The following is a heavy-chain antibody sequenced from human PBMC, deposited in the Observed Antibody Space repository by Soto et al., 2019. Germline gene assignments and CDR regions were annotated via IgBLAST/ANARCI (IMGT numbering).Heavy chain of an antibody. D-gene: IGHD2-21*01. CDR1: GGSFSGYY. CDR3: AGSAVVAYCGGDCYSGFDY. CDR2: INHSGST. V-gene: IGHV4-34*01. Sequence: SETLSLTCAVYGGSFSGYYWSWILQPPGKGLEWIGEINHSGSTNYNPSLKSRVTIAVDTSKNQFSLKLSSVTAADTAVYYCAGSAVVAYCGGDCYSGFDYWGQGTLVTVSS. J-gene: IGHJ4*02.